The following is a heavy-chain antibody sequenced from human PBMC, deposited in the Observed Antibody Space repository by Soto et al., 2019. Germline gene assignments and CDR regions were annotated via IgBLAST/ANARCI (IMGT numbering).Heavy chain of an antibody. D-gene: IGHD6-6*01. CDR3: ARYSRVGRGAARSYYYYGMDV. Sequence: QVQLQQWGAGLLKPSETLSLTCAVYGGSFSGYYWSWIRQPPGKGLEWIGEINHSGSTNYNPSLNSRVTISVDTSKNQFSLKLSSVTAADTAVYYCARYSRVGRGAARSYYYYGMDVW. CDR1: GGSFSGYY. V-gene: IGHV4-34*01. J-gene: IGHJ6*01. CDR2: INHSGST.